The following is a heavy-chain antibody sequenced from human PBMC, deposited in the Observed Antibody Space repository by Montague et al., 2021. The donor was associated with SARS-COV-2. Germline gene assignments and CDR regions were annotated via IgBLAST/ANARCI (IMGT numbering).Heavy chain of an antibody. CDR3: ARETMTADAFDI. CDR2: FYSVGST. V-gene: IGHV4-59*02. Sequence: SETLSLTCTVSGASVGSSDWGWIRQSPGKGLEWIGYFYSVGSTDYTPSLKSRATISRNTSKNQFSLKVRSVTAADTAVYYRARETMTADAFDIWGQGTMVTVSS. J-gene: IGHJ3*02. CDR1: GASVGSSD. D-gene: IGHD1-14*01.